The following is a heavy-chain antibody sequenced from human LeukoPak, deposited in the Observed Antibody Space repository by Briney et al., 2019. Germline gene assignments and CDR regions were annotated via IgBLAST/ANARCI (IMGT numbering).Heavy chain of an antibody. Sequence: GGSLTLSRAASGFTFSSSWLYWVRQAPGKGLVWVSRINGDGSITSYADFVKGRFTISRDNAKNTLYLQMNSLRAEDTAVYYCTRWVTTIDYWGQGTLGTVSS. V-gene: IGHV3-74*01. CDR2: INGDGSIT. J-gene: IGHJ4*02. CDR3: TRWVTTIDY. CDR1: GFTFSSSW. D-gene: IGHD4-17*01.